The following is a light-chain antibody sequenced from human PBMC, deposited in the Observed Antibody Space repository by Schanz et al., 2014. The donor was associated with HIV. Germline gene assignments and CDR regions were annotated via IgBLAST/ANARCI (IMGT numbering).Light chain of an antibody. CDR3: SSYAGTNNLWV. CDR2: EVS. V-gene: IGLV2-8*01. J-gene: IGLJ3*02. Sequence: QSALTQPPSASGSPGQSVTISCTGTSSDVGGYTYVSWCQQHPGKAPKLMIYEVSKRPSGVPDRFSGSKSGNTASLTVSGLQAEDEADYYCSSYAGTNNLWVFGGGTKLTVL. CDR1: SSDVGGYTY.